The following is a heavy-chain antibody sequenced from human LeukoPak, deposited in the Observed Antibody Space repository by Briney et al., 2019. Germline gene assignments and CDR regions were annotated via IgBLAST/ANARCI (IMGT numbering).Heavy chain of an antibody. D-gene: IGHD6-19*01. CDR3: ARGGAVAGTNPTWFDP. CDR2: IIPIFGTA. V-gene: IGHV1-69*01. Sequence: SVKVSCKASGGTFSSYAISWVRQAPAQGLEWMGGIIPIFGTANYAQKFQGRVTITADESTSTAYMELRSLRSEDTAVYYCARGGAVAGTNPTWFDPWGQGTLVTVSS. CDR1: GGTFSSYA. J-gene: IGHJ5*02.